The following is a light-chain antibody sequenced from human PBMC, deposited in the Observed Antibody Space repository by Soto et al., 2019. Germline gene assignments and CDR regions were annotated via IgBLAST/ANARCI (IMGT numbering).Light chain of an antibody. V-gene: IGLV2-23*02. Sequence: QSALTQPASVSGSPGQSITISCTGTSSDVGSHNLVSWYQQHPGKAPKLLVYGVIKPPVGVSTRFSASKSGNSASLTIPRLEAEDEADYYCCSYGGSRSVFGGGTQLTVL. CDR2: GVI. CDR1: SSDVGSHNL. J-gene: IGLJ7*01. CDR3: CSYGGSRSV.